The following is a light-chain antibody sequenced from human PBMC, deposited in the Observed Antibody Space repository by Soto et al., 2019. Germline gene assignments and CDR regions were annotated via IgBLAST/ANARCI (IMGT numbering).Light chain of an antibody. CDR3: QQRSNSPPT. CDR2: DAS. Sequence: EIVLTQSPATLSLSPGERATLSCRASQSVSSYLAWYQQKPGQAPRLLIYDASNRATGIPSRFSGSGSGTDFTLTISSLAPEDFAAYYCQQRSNSPPTFGGGTKVEIK. J-gene: IGKJ4*01. CDR1: QSVSSY. V-gene: IGKV3-11*01.